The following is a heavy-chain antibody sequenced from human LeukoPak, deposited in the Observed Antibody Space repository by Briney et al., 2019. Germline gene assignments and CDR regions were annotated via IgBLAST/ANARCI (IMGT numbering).Heavy chain of an antibody. CDR3: ARVGRDSELPNWFDR. D-gene: IGHD2-21*02. Sequence: SLKVSSKASGGTFSSYAISWVRQAPGERLEWMGRIIPIFGIANYAQKFQGTVTITADKPTSTAYMELSSLRSEDTPVYYLARVGRDSELPNWFDRGGEGTLVTVPA. CDR1: GGTFSSYA. V-gene: IGHV1-69*17. CDR2: IIPIFGIA. J-gene: IGHJ5*02.